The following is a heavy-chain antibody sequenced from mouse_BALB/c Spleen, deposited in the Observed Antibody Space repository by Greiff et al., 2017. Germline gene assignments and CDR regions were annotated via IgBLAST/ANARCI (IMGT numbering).Heavy chain of an antibody. CDR2: INPSTGYT. V-gene: IGHV1-7*01. Sequence: QVQLKESGAELAKPGASVKMSCKASGYTFTSYWMHWVKQRPGQGLEWIGYINPSTGYTEYNQKFKDKATLTADKSSSTAYMQLSSLTSEDSAVYYCARDPYGNSYAMDYWGQGTSVTVSS. CDR3: ARDPYGNSYAMDY. D-gene: IGHD2-1*01. CDR1: GYTFTSYW. J-gene: IGHJ4*01.